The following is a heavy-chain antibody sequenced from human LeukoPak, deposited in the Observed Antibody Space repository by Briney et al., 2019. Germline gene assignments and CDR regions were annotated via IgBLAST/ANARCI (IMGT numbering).Heavy chain of an antibody. V-gene: IGHV4-61*01. Sequence: PSETLSLTCAVSGYSISSDYYWGWIRQPPGKGLEWIGYIYYTRTTNYNPSLKSRVTISVDTSKNQFSLRLTSVTAADTAVYFCARDFDGDYGARWGQGILVSVSP. CDR1: GYSISSDYY. CDR3: ARDFDGDYGAR. CDR2: IYYTRTT. D-gene: IGHD4-17*01. J-gene: IGHJ4*02.